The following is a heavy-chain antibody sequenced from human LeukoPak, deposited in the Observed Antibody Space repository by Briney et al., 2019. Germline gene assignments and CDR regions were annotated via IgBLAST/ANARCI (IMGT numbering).Heavy chain of an antibody. J-gene: IGHJ4*02. CDR2: IYYSGST. CDR3: ARLDRVAVAGFDY. V-gene: IGHV4-39*01. Sequence: SETLSLTCTVSGGSISSYYWSWIRQPPGKGLEWIGSIYYSGSTYYNPSLKSRVTISVDTSKNQFSLKLSSVTAADTAVYYCARLDRVAVAGFDYWGQGTLVTVSS. D-gene: IGHD6-19*01. CDR1: GGSISSYY.